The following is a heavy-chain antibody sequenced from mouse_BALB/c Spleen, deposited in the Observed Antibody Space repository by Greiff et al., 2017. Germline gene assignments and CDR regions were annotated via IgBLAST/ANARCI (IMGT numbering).Heavy chain of an antibody. Sequence: VQRVESGPGLVAPSQSLSITCTVSGFSLTRYGVHWVRQPPGKGLEWLGVIWAGGSTNYNSALMSRLSISKDNSKSQVFLKMNSLQTDDTAMYYCARDPGSGGYWGQGTTLTVSS. CDR1: GFSLTRYG. V-gene: IGHV2-9*02. CDR2: IWAGGST. CDR3: ARDPGSGGY. J-gene: IGHJ2*01.